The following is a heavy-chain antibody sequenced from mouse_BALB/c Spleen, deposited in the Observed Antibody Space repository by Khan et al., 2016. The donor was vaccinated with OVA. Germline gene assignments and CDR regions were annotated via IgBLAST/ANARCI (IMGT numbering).Heavy chain of an antibody. J-gene: IGHJ3*01. Sequence: QVQLKESGAELARPGASVKLSCKASGYTFTDYNIHWVKQRTGQGLEWIGEIYPGSNNTYYNEKFKGKATLTADKSSSTAYMQLSSLTSEDSARYFCERGRGAWFPYWGQGTLVTVSA. CDR2: IYPGSNNT. CDR3: ERGRGAWFPY. CDR1: GYTFTDYN. V-gene: IGHV1-77*01.